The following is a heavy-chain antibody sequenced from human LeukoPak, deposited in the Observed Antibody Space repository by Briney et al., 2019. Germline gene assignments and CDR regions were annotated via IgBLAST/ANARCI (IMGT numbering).Heavy chain of an antibody. Sequence: GGSLRLSCVASGFTFSNYAMSWVRQAPGKWLEWVSGISGSGGETYYVNSAKGRFTISRDNSKNTLYLQMNSLRAEDTAVYYCAKSRARREGSSGSIDYWGQGTLVTVSS. CDR1: GFTFSNYA. J-gene: IGHJ4*02. CDR2: ISGSGGET. V-gene: IGHV3-23*01. D-gene: IGHD3-22*01. CDR3: AKSRARREGSSGSIDY.